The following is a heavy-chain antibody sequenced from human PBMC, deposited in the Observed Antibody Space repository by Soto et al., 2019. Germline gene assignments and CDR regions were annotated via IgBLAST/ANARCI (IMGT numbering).Heavy chain of an antibody. CDR2: ITSTSSAI. V-gene: IGHV3-48*02. CDR1: GFPFSFYS. Sequence: GGSLRLSCAASGFPFSFYSMNWVRQAPGKGLEWISYITSTSSAINYADSVRGRFTISRDNAMRSLFLHMNSLRDEDTAVYYCARRTNGYFDYWGQGALVTVSS. D-gene: IGHD2-8*01. CDR3: ARRTNGYFDY. J-gene: IGHJ4*02.